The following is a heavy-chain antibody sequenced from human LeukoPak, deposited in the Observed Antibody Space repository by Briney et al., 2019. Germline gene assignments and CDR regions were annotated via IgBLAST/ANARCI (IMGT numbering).Heavy chain of an antibody. J-gene: IGHJ3*02. CDR1: GFTFSSYA. Sequence: QTGGSLRLSCAASGFTFSSYAMSWVRQAPGKGLEWVPAISGSGGSTYYADSVKGRFTISRDNSKNTLYLQMNSLRAEDTAVYYCAKDTYSLGSGSQDAFDIWGQGTMVTVSS. D-gene: IGHD3-10*01. CDR2: ISGSGGST. CDR3: AKDTYSLGSGSQDAFDI. V-gene: IGHV3-23*01.